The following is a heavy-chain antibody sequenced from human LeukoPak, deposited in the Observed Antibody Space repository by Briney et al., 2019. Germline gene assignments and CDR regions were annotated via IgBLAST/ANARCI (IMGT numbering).Heavy chain of an antibody. V-gene: IGHV4-59*08. CDR1: GGSISSYY. CDR3: ARGYSSSWYYFDY. J-gene: IGHJ4*02. CDR2: IYYSGST. Sequence: SETLSLTCPVSGGSISSYYWSWIRQPPGKGLEWIGYIYYSGSTNYNPSLKSRVTISVDTSKNQFSLKLSSVTAADTAVYYCARGYSSSWYYFDYWGQGTLVTVSS. D-gene: IGHD6-13*01.